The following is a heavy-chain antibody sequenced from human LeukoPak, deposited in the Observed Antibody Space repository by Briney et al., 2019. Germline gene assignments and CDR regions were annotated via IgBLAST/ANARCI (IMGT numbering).Heavy chain of an antibody. CDR1: GGSISSYY. V-gene: IGHV4-59*01. CDR2: IYSSGST. J-gene: IGHJ5*02. D-gene: IGHD3-22*01. CDR3: ARVNNYYDSSGAGWFDP. Sequence: SQTLSLTCTVSGGSISSYYWSWIRQPPGKGLEWIGSIYSSGSTNYKPSIKSRVTISVDTSKNQFSLKLSSVTAADTAVYYCARVNNYYDSSGAGWFDPWGQGTLVTVSS.